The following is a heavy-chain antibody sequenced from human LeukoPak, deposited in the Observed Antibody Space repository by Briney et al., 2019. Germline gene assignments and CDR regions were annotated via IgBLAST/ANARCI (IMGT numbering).Heavy chain of an antibody. CDR1: GFSFSDAW. J-gene: IGHJ4*02. CDR3: ARGGAARPDF. V-gene: IGHV3-7*01. Sequence: GGSLRLSCAASGFSFSDAWMSWVRQIPGKGLEWVAKIRGDGGEKDHVASVKGRFTISRDNAKNSLYLQMNSLRVEDTAIYYCARGGAARPDFWGQGTLVTVSS. CDR2: IRGDGGEK. D-gene: IGHD6-6*01.